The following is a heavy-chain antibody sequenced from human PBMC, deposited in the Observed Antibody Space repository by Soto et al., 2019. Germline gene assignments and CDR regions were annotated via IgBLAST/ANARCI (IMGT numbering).Heavy chain of an antibody. CDR3: ARGPRGYYQQPPDY. CDR1: GGSISSGVYY. D-gene: IGHD3-22*01. J-gene: IGHJ4*02. V-gene: IGHV4-31*03. CDR2: ISESGTT. Sequence: KTSETLSLTCTVSGGSISSGVYYWSWIRQHPGKGLEWIGHISESGTTYYNPSLKSRLTISADTSMDQFSLRLTSVTAADTAVYFCARGPRGYYQQPPDYWGQGTLVTVSS.